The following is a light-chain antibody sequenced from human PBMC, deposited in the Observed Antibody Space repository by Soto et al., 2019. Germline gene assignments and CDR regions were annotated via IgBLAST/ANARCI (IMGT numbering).Light chain of an antibody. Sequence: DIQMTQSPSSLSASVGDRVTITCRASQGISNYLAWYQQQPGKVPRLLIYVASTLQSGVPSRFSGSGSGTDFTLTISSLQPEDVATYYCQKYNSAPWTFGQGTKVEIK. J-gene: IGKJ1*01. CDR3: QKYNSAPWT. V-gene: IGKV1-27*01. CDR2: VAS. CDR1: QGISNY.